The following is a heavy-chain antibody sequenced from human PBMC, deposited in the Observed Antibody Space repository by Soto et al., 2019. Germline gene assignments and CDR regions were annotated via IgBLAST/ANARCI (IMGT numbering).Heavy chain of an antibody. CDR1: GFTFSSYS. D-gene: IGHD2-15*01. Sequence: GGPLRLSCAASGFTFSSYSMNWVRQAPGKGLEWVSSISSSSSYIYYADSVKGRFTISRDNAKHSLYLQMNSLRAEDTAVYYCASSLGYCSGGSCYPAGYYYMDVWGKGTTVTVSS. V-gene: IGHV3-21*01. J-gene: IGHJ6*03. CDR2: ISSSSSYI. CDR3: ASSLGYCSGGSCYPAGYYYMDV.